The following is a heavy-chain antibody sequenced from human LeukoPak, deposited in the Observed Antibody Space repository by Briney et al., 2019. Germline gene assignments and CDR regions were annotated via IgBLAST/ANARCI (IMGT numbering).Heavy chain of an antibody. Sequence: GGSQRLSCAASGFTFSSYSMNWVRQAPGKGLEWVSSISSSSSYIYYADSVKGRFTISRDNAKNSLYLQMNSLRAEDTAVYYCAGSSSWTNYWGQGTLVTVSS. J-gene: IGHJ4*02. CDR1: GFTFSSYS. CDR2: ISSSSSYI. V-gene: IGHV3-21*01. D-gene: IGHD6-13*01. CDR3: AGSSSWTNY.